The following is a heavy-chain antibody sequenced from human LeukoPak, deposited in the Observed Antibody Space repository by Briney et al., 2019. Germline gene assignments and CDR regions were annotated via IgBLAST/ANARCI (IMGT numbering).Heavy chain of an antibody. CDR3: ARERLGLIRYFDWLLDV. CDR2: ISYDGSNK. CDR1: GFTFSSYA. Sequence: GGSLRLSCAASGFTFSSYAMHWVRQAPGKGLEWVAVISYDGSNKYYADSVKGRFTISRDNSKNTLYLQMNSLRAEDTAVYYCARERLGLIRYFDWLLDVWGKGTTVTVSS. D-gene: IGHD3-9*01. V-gene: IGHV3-30-3*01. J-gene: IGHJ6*04.